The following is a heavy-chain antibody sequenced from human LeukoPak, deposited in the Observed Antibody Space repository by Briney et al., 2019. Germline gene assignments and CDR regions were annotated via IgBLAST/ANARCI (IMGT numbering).Heavy chain of an antibody. CDR3: ARGYGYFGSGTYSDS. D-gene: IGHD3-10*01. J-gene: IGHJ4*02. CDR1: GGSISGSSYY. CDR2: IYYSGST. Sequence: PSETLSLTCIVSGGSISGSSYYWGWLRQPPGKGLDWIGNIYYSGSTYYTPPLQSRVTMSVDTSKNQFSLKLNSVAAADTAVYYCARGYGYFGSGTYSDSWGQGTLVTVSS. V-gene: IGHV4-39*01.